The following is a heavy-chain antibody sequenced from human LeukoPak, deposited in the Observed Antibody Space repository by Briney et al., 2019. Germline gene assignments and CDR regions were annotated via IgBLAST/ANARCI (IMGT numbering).Heavy chain of an antibody. D-gene: IGHD3-22*01. V-gene: IGHV3-23*01. J-gene: IGHJ4*02. CDR1: GFTFSSYA. CDR2: ISGSGGST. CDR3: AKGDDYDSSGYMTFDY. Sequence: GGSLRLSCAASGFTFSSYALSWVRQAPGKGLEWVSAISGSGGSTYCADSVKGRFTISRDNSKNTLYVQMNSLRAEDTAVYYCAKGDDYDSSGYMTFDYWGQGTLVTVSS.